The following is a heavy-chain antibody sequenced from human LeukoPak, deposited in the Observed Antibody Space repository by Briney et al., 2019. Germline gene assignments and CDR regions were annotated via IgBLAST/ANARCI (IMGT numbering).Heavy chain of an antibody. D-gene: IGHD5-18*01. CDR1: GYSISSGYY. CDR2: KFHSGST. CDR3: ASSTRGYTYGWYYFDY. V-gene: IGHV4-38-2*01. J-gene: IGHJ4*02. Sequence: PETLSLTCAVSGYSISSGYYWGWIRQPPGKGLEWIGNKFHSGSTYSNPALKSRVTISVDTSKNQFSLKLSSVTAADTAVYYCASSTRGYTYGWYYFDYWGQGTLVTVSS.